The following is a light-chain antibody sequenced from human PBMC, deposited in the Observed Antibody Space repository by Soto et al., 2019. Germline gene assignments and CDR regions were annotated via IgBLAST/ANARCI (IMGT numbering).Light chain of an antibody. J-gene: IGLJ2*01. CDR2: EVN. V-gene: IGLV2-14*01. CDR1: SSDFGDHKS. Sequence: QSALTQAASVSGSPGQSITISCPGASSDFGDHKSVSWYQHHPGKAPKLIIYEVNYRPSGVSSRFSGSRSGNTASLTISGLQAEDEAHYYCSSSTDTSILFGGGTQLTVL. CDR3: SSSTDTSIL.